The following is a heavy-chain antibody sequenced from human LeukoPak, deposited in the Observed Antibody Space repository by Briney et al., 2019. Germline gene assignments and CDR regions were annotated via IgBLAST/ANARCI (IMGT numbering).Heavy chain of an antibody. CDR1: LGSHW. CDR3: TRDQT. V-gene: IGHV3-7*01. Sequence: GGSLRLSCVGALGSHWMGWVRQAPGKGLEWVANIKEDGSQKYYMDSVRGRFTISRDNAKSSLFLQMNNLRVEDTAVYYCTRDQTWGQGTLVTVSS. J-gene: IGHJ4*02. CDR2: IKEDGSQK.